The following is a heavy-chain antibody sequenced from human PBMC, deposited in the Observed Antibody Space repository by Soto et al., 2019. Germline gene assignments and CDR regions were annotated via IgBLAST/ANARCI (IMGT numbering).Heavy chain of an antibody. D-gene: IGHD3-16*01. CDR3: AKGLRRLLRTQYYYGLDV. V-gene: IGHV3-30-3*01. Sequence: SLRLSCAASGFTFSSYAMHWVRQAPGKGLEWVAVISYDGSNKYYADSVKGRFTVSRDNSKRTLSLQMNSLTEEDTAIYYCAKGLRRLLRTQYYYGLDVWGRGTTVTVSS. CDR2: ISYDGSNK. J-gene: IGHJ6*02. CDR1: GFTFSSYA.